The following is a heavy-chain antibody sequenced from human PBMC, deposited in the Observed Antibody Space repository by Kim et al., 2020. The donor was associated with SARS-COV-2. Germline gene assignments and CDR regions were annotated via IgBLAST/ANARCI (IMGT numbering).Heavy chain of an antibody. Sequence: PALKSRVTISVDKSKNQFSLKLSSVTAADTAVYYCARDGGGYDSSGYYRYWGQGTLVTVSS. J-gene: IGHJ4*02. D-gene: IGHD3-22*01. V-gene: IGHV4-4*02. CDR3: ARDGGGYDSSGYYRY.